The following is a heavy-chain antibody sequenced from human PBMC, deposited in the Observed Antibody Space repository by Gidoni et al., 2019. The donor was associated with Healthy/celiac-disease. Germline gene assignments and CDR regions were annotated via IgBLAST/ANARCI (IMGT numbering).Heavy chain of an antibody. CDR2: IYYSGST. J-gene: IGHJ3*02. V-gene: IGHV4-59*01. D-gene: IGHD3-9*01. CDR1: GGSMSSYY. Sequence: QVQLQESGPGLVKPSETLSLTCTVSGGSMSSYYWSWIRQPPGKGLEWIGYIYYSGSTNYNPSLKSRVTISVDTAKNQFSLKLSSVTAADTAVYYCARIPTIGRWFYAFDIWGQGTMVTVSS. CDR3: ARIPTIGRWFYAFDI.